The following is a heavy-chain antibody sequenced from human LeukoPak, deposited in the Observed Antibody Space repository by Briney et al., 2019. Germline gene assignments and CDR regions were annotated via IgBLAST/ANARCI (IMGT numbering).Heavy chain of an antibody. V-gene: IGHV4-38-2*01. CDR1: GYSISGVYY. J-gene: IGHJ3*02. CDR3: ARRMVNYVWGSYRYDAFDI. Sequence: SETLSLTCAVSGYSISGVYYWGWIRQPPGKGLEWIGSIYHSGSTYYNPSLKSRVTISVDTSKNQFSLKLSSVTAADTAVYYCARRMVNYVWGSYRYDAFDICGQGTMVTVSS. CDR2: IYHSGST. D-gene: IGHD3-16*02.